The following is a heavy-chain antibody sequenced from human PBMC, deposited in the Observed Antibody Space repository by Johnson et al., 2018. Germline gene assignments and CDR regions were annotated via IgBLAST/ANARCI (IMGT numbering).Heavy chain of an antibody. CDR3: ARNRGGVTHDAFDI. Sequence: QVQLVESGGGVVQPGRSLRLSCAASGFTFSSYGMHWVRQAQGQGLEWVAVISYDGSKKYYADSVKGRFTISRDNSKNTLYLQMNSLRAEDTAVYYCARNRGGVTHDAFDIWGQGTMVTVSS. CDR2: ISYDGSKK. CDR1: GFTFSSYG. D-gene: IGHD2-21*02. V-gene: IGHV3-30*03. J-gene: IGHJ3*02.